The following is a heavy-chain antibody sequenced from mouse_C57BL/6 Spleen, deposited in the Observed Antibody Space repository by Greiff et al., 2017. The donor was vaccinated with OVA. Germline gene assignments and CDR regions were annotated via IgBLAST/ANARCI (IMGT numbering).Heavy chain of an antibody. Sequence: EVKLMESGGGLVQPGGSLSLSCAASGFTFTDYYMSWVRQPPGKALEWLGFIRNKANGYTTEYSASVKGRFTISRDNSQSILYLQMNALRAEDSATYYCASQIYYYGSSPLAMDYWGQGTSVTVSS. CDR3: ASQIYYYGSSPLAMDY. V-gene: IGHV7-3*01. D-gene: IGHD1-1*01. CDR1: GFTFTDYY. J-gene: IGHJ4*01. CDR2: IRNKANGYTT.